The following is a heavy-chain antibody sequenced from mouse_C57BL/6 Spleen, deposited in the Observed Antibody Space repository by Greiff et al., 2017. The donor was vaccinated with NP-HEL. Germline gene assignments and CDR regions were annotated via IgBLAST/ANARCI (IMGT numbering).Heavy chain of an antibody. CDR2: IDPSDSET. CDR3: ARGSSGYKIYAMDY. Sequence: VQLQQPGAELVRPGSSVKLSCKASGYTFTSYWMHWVKQRPIQGLEWIGNIDPSDSETHYNQKFKDKATLTVDKSSSTAYMQLSSLTSEDSAVYYCARGSSGYKIYAMDYWGQGTSVTVSS. J-gene: IGHJ4*01. D-gene: IGHD3-2*02. V-gene: IGHV1-52*01. CDR1: GYTFTSYW.